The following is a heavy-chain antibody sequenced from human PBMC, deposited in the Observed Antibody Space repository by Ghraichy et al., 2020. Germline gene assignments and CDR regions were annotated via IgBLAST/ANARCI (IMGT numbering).Heavy chain of an antibody. Sequence: SETLSLTCAVYGGSFSGYYWSWIRQPPGKGLEWIGEINHSGSTNYNPSLKSRVTISVDTSKNQFSLKLSSVTAADTAVYYCARAPPRYCSGGSCSLWDYFDYWGQGTLVTVSS. D-gene: IGHD2-15*01. CDR3: ARAPPRYCSGGSCSLWDYFDY. J-gene: IGHJ4*02. CDR1: GGSFSGYY. CDR2: INHSGST. V-gene: IGHV4-34*01.